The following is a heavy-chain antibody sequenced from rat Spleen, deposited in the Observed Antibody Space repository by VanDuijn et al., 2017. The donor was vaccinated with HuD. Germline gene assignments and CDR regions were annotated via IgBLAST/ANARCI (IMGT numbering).Heavy chain of an antibody. CDR2: IQRGGSP. V-gene: IGHV2-27*01. J-gene: IGHJ4*01. CDR3: ARHLRVASGVMDA. CDR1: GFSLTNYP. Sequence: QVQLKESEPDLVQPSQTLSLTCTVSGFSLTNYPVHWVRQPPGRGLEWVGRIQRGGSPDYNSALKSRLSISRDTSKSQVFLKMNSLQPEDTGTYYCARHLRVASGVMDAWGQGTSVTVSS. D-gene: IGHD1-11*01.